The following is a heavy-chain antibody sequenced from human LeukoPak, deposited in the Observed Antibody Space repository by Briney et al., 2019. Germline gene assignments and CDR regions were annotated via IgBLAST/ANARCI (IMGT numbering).Heavy chain of an antibody. CDR1: GFTFSSYV. J-gene: IGHJ4*02. V-gene: IGHV3-30*18. CDR3: AKDMDHDYDDYGFDY. Sequence: GGSLRLSCAASGFTFSSYVMHWVRQAPGKGLEWVAMISYDGTNKYYADSVRGRFTISRDNSKNTLYLQLNSLRAEDTAVYYCAKDMDHDYDDYGFDYWGQGTLVTVPS. CDR2: ISYDGTNK. D-gene: IGHD4-17*01.